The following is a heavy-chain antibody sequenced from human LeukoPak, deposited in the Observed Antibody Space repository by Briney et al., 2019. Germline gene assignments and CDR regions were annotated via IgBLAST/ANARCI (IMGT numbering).Heavy chain of an antibody. V-gene: IGHV3-30-3*01. D-gene: IGHD5-18*01. Sequence: GGSLRLSCAASGFTFSSYAMHWVRQAPGKGLDWVAVISYDGSNKYYADSVKGRFTISRDNSKNTLYLQMNSLRAEDTAVYYCARAGIQLWLLLGTYWGQGTPVTVSS. CDR2: ISYDGSNK. J-gene: IGHJ4*02. CDR1: GFTFSSYA. CDR3: ARAGIQLWLLLGTY.